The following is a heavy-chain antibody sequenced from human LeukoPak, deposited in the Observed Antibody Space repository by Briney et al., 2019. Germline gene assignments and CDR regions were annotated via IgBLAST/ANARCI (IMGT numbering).Heavy chain of an antibody. CDR1: GFTFDDYG. J-gene: IGHJ4*02. D-gene: IGHD2-15*01. Sequence: GGSLRLSCAASGFTFDDYGMSWVRQAPGKGLEWVSGINWNGGRTGYADSVKGRFTISRDNAKNSLYLQMNSLRAEDTALYYCARDRRGSSWGYYFDYWGQGTLVTVSS. CDR2: INWNGGRT. CDR3: ARDRRGSSWGYYFDY. V-gene: IGHV3-20*04.